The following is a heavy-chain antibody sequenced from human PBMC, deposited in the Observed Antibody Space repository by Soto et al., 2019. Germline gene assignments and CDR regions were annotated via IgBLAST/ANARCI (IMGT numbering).Heavy chain of an antibody. CDR3: AKRGSGSYFDS. V-gene: IGHV3-23*01. Sequence: EVQLLESGGGLVQPGGSLRLSCAASGFTFSSYAMNWVRQAPGKGLEWVSVISGSGSSTYYADSVKGRFTISRDNSKKPLYLQMNSVRAADTAVYYCAKRGSGSYFDSWGQGTLVIVSS. CDR1: GFTFSSYA. D-gene: IGHD1-26*01. J-gene: IGHJ4*02. CDR2: ISGSGSST.